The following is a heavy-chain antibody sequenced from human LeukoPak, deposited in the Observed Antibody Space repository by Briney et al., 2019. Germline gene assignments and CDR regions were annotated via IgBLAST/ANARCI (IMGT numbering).Heavy chain of an antibody. J-gene: IGHJ4*02. CDR1: GFTFISYS. CDR3: ARDLASWFGESEFDY. Sequence: GESLRLSCAASGFTFISYSMNWVRQAPGKGLEWVSSISSSSSYIYYADSVKGRFTISRDNAKNSLYLQMNSLRAEDTAVYYCARDLASWFGESEFDYWGQGTLVTVSS. V-gene: IGHV3-21*01. D-gene: IGHD3-10*01. CDR2: ISSSSSYI.